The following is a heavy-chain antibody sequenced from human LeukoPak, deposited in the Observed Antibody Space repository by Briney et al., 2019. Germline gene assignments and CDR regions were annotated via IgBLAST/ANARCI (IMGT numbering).Heavy chain of an antibody. D-gene: IGHD4-17*01. Sequence: SETLSLTCTVSGGSISSGDYYWSWIRQPPGKGLEWIGYIYYSGSTYYNPSLRSRVTISVDTSKNQFSLKLSSVTAADTAVYYCARGFDGDYVPDVYYYGMDVWGPGTTVTVSS. J-gene: IGHJ6*02. V-gene: IGHV4-30-4*01. CDR2: IYYSGST. CDR1: GGSISSGDYY. CDR3: ARGFDGDYVPDVYYYGMDV.